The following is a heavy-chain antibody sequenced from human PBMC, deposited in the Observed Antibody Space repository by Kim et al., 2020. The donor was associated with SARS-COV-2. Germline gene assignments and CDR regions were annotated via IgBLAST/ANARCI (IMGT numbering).Heavy chain of an antibody. Sequence: GGSLRLSCAASGFTFSSYGMHWVLQAPGKGLEWVAVIWYDGSNKYYADSVKGRFTISRDNSKNTLYLQMNSLRAEDTAVYYCAKDRMVRGVIATWFDPWGQGTLVTVSS. J-gene: IGHJ5*02. CDR1: GFTFSSYG. V-gene: IGHV3-33*06. CDR3: AKDRMVRGVIATWFDP. D-gene: IGHD3-10*01. CDR2: IWYDGSNK.